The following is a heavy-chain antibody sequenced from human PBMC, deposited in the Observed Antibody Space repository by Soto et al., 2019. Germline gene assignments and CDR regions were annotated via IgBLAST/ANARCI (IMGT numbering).Heavy chain of an antibody. J-gene: IGHJ4*02. CDR2: IYYSGST. CDR1: GGSISSGGYY. Sequence: LSLTCTVSGGSISSGGYYWSWIRQHPGKGLEWIGYIYYSGSTYYNPSLKSRVTISVDTSKNQFSLKLSSVTAADTAVYYCARDSRNTAGRYFDYWGQGTLVTVSS. V-gene: IGHV4-31*03. CDR3: ARDSRNTAGRYFDY. D-gene: IGHD4-17*01.